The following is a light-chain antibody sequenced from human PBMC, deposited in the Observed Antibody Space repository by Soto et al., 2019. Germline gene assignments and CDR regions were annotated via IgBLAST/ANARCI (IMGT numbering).Light chain of an antibody. V-gene: IGLV1-47*02. Sequence: QSVVTQPPSASGTPGQRVTISCSGSSSNIGKNYVYWYQHLPGTAPKLLIYSNNQRPSGVPDRFSASKSGSSASLAISGLRFEEEADYYRAAWEDSPNMVFGGGTKLTVL. J-gene: IGLJ2*01. CDR2: SNN. CDR3: AAWEDSPNMV. CDR1: SSNIGKNY.